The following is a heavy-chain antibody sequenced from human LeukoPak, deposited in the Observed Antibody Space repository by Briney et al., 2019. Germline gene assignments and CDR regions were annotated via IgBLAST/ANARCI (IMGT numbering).Heavy chain of an antibody. J-gene: IGHJ3*02. Sequence: GASVKVSCKASGYAFTSYYMHWVRQAPGQGLEWMGIINPSGGSTSYAQKFQGRVTMTRDTSTSTVYMELSSLRSEDTAVYYCAREGGSYPGAFDIWGQGTMVTASS. D-gene: IGHD1-26*01. CDR3: AREGGSYPGAFDI. CDR2: INPSGGST. CDR1: GYAFTSYY. V-gene: IGHV1-46*01.